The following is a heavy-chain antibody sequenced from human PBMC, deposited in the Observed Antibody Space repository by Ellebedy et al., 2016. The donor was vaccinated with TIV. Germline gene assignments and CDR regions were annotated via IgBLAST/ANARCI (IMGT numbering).Heavy chain of an antibody. CDR1: GYTFTSYY. V-gene: IGHV1-46*01. CDR3: AGYYDFWSGYYVAGNWFDP. D-gene: IGHD3-3*01. Sequence: ASVKVSXXASGYTFTSYYMHWVRQAPGQGLEWMGIINPSGGSTSYAQKFQGRVTITADESTSTAYMELSSLRSEDTAVYYCAGYYDFWSGYYVAGNWFDPWGQGTLVTVSS. J-gene: IGHJ5*02. CDR2: INPSGGST.